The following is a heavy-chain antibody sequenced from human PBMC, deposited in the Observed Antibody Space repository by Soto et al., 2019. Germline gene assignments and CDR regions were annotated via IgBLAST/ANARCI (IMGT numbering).Heavy chain of an antibody. D-gene: IGHD6-19*01. CDR2: LYGGVST. J-gene: IGHJ6*02. V-gene: IGHV3-66*01. Sequence: EAQLVESGGGLVQPGGSLRLSCAASGLPGSTNYRSWVRQATGKELEWVSFLYGGVSTHYADSVKGRFTISSDTSKNTLYLQMNSLSDEDTAVYYCVRDGGSGSSVAGTGAYFGMYVSGQGTTVTVS. CDR1: GLPGSTNY. CDR3: VRDGGSGSSVAGTGAYFGMYV.